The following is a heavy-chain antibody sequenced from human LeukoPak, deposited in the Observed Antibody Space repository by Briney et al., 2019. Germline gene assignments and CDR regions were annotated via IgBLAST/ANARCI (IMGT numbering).Heavy chain of an antibody. J-gene: IGHJ4*02. CDR1: GYTFTGYY. V-gene: IGHV1-2*02. Sequence: ASVKVSCKSSGYTFTGYYMHWVRQPHAQGLEWMGWINPNSGGTNYAQKFQSRVTMTRDTSISPAYMELSRLRSDDTAVYYCARIVDVVVPAASYFDYWGQGTLVTVSS. CDR3: ARIVDVVVPAASYFDY. D-gene: IGHD2-2*01. CDR2: INPNSGGT.